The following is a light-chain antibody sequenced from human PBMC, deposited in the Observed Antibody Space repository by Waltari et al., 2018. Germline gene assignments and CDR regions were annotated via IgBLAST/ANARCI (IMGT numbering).Light chain of an antibody. CDR2: GAS. Sequence: EVVLTQSPATLSVSLGERATLSCRASQSVSSDLAWYQQKPGQAPRLIIHGASIRATDIPARFSGSGSGTDFTLTISSLQPEDFAVYYCQQRSTWPLTFGGGTKVEIK. CDR3: QQRSTWPLT. CDR1: QSVSSD. J-gene: IGKJ4*01. V-gene: IGKV3-11*01.